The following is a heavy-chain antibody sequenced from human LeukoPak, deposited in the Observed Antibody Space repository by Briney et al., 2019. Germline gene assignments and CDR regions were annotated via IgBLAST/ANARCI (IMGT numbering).Heavy chain of an antibody. CDR2: IWYDGSSK. V-gene: IGHV3-33*08. CDR1: GFTFSSYG. J-gene: IGHJ1*01. CDR3: ARDEGYCGGGNCYSAEYFQH. Sequence: GRSLRLSCAASGFTFSSYGMHWVRQAPGKGLEWVTMIWYDGSSKYYADSVKGRFTISRDNSKNTLYVQMNSLRAEDTAVYYCARDEGYCGGGNCYSAEYFQHWGQGTLVTVSS. D-gene: IGHD2-15*01.